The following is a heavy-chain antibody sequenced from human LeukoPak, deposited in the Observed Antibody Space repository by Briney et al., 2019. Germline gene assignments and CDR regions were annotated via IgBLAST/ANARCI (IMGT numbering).Heavy chain of an antibody. V-gene: IGHV1-18*01. D-gene: IGHD5-18*01. CDR3: ARVSDTSMVTPGFDS. J-gene: IGHJ4*02. Sequence: ASVKVSCKTSGYNFNRYTITWVRQAPGQGLEWMGWVSTSNGDTNYAEKFQGRVIMTTETVTKTAYMELRRLRSGDTAMYFCARVSDTSMVTPGFDSWGQGTLVTVPS. CDR2: VSTSNGDT. CDR1: GYNFNRYT.